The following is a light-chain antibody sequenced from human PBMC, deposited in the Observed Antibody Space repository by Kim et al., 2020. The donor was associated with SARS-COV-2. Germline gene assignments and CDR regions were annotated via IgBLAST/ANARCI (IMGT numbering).Light chain of an antibody. CDR2: ATS. CDR3: QQSFSTPSI. V-gene: IGKV1-39*01. CDR1: QSIKRS. J-gene: IGKJ2*01. Sequence: DIQMTQSPSSLSASVGDRVTITCRASQSIKRSLNWYQQKQGKAPKLLIYATSSLQSGVPSRFSGSGSGTDFTLTISSLQPEDSATYYCQQSFSTPSIFGQGTKVDIK.